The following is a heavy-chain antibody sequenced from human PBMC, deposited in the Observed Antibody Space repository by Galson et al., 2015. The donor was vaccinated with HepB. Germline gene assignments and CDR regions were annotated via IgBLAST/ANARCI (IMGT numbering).Heavy chain of an antibody. V-gene: IGHV1-69*06. D-gene: IGHD6-19*01. CDR1: GGTFSSYA. Sequence: SVKVSCKASGGTFSSYAISWVRQAPGQGLEWMGGIIPIFGTANYAQKFQGRVTITADKSTSTAYMELSSLRSEDTAVYYCARGGSIAVAVKDWYFDLWGRGTLVTVSS. CDR2: IIPIFGTA. J-gene: IGHJ2*01. CDR3: ARGGSIAVAVKDWYFDL.